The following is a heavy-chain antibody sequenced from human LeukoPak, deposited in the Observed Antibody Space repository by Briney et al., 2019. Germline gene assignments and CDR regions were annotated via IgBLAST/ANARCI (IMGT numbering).Heavy chain of an antibody. CDR1: GFTFSSYA. CDR2: TSGSGGST. Sequence: GGSLRLSCAASGFTFSSYAMSWVRQAPGKGLEWVSGTSGSGGSTYYAGSVKGRFTISRDNSKNTLYLQMNSLRVEDTAVYYCAKNGGSQCYSHLDSWGQGTLGTVSS. J-gene: IGHJ4*02. D-gene: IGHD2-15*01. CDR3: AKNGGSQCYSHLDS. V-gene: IGHV3-23*01.